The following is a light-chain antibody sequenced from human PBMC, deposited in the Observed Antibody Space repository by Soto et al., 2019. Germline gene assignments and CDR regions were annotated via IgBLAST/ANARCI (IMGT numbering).Light chain of an antibody. CDR2: AVS. Sequence: DIQMTQSPSSLSASVGDRVTITCRASQGISNDLGWYQQKPGEAPKHLIYAVSSLQSWVPSRFSGSRSGTEFTLTISSLQREDFATYYCLQHSNYPPTFGQGTQVEIK. CDR1: QGISND. V-gene: IGKV1-17*01. CDR3: LQHSNYPPT. J-gene: IGKJ1*01.